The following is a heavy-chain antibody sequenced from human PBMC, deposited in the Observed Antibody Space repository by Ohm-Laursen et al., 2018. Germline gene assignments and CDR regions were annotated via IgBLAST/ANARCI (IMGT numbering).Heavy chain of an antibody. CDR3: ARLPDYSGWPFDH. J-gene: IGHJ4*02. V-gene: IGHV4-34*01. Sequence: SDTLSLTCAVYGGSFSDYNWSWIRRTPGKGLEWIGEINHSGTTDYNPSLKSRVTISLDTSKNQFSLRLASVTAADSAVYYCARLPDYSGWPFDHWGQGALVTVSS. CDR1: GGSFSDYN. D-gene: IGHD6-19*01. CDR2: INHSGTT.